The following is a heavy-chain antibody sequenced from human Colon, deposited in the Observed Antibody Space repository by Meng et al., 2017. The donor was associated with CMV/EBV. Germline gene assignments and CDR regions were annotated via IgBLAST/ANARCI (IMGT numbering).Heavy chain of an antibody. CDR3: AREYYSYSYRYWIDP. CDR2: IFYAETT. Sequence: SETLSLTCTVSGGFMSSSSHYWGWFRQPPGKGLEWIGSIFYAETTYYNSSLRSRLTISIDTSINQFSLKLASVTAADTAVYYCAREYYSYSYRYWIDPWGQGTPVTVSS. CDR1: GGFMSSSSHY. J-gene: IGHJ5*02. D-gene: IGHD3-16*02. V-gene: IGHV4-39*07.